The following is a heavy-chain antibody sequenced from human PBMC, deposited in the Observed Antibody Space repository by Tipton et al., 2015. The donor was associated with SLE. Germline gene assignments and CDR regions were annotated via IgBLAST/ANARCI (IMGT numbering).Heavy chain of an antibody. CDR1: GFTFSSYA. J-gene: IGHJ4*02. CDR2: ITYSAGFT. CDR3: AKARPYSGSQSFDY. V-gene: IGHV3-23*01. D-gene: IGHD1-26*01. Sequence: SLRLSCAASGFTFSSYAMSWVRQAPGQGLEWVSVITYSAGFTYYADSVKGRFTISRDDSKDTLYLQMNSLRAGDTAVYYCAKARPYSGSQSFDYWGQGTLVTVSS.